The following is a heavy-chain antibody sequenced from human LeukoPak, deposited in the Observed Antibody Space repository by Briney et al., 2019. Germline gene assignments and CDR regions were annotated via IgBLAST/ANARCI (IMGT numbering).Heavy chain of an antibody. D-gene: IGHD5-18*01. CDR3: ARIRGYSYGYSIVFDY. V-gene: IGHV4-38-2*02. J-gene: IGHJ4*02. CDR2: IYHSGST. CDR1: GYSISSGYY. Sequence: SETLSLTCTVSGYSISSGYYWGWIRQPPGKGLEWIGNIYHSGSTYYNPSLKSRVTISVDTSKNQFSLKLSSVTAADTAVYYCARIRGYSYGYSIVFDYWGQGTLVTVSS.